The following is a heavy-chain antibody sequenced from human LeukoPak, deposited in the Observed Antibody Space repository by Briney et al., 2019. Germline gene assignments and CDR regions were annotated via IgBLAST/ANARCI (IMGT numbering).Heavy chain of an antibody. V-gene: IGHV4-34*01. CDR3: ATDCTNGVCHRFDY. CDR1: GGSFGGYY. J-gene: IGHJ4*02. CDR2: INHSGST. D-gene: IGHD2-8*01. Sequence: SETLSLTCAVYGGSFGGYYWSWIRQPPGKGLEWIGEINHSGSTNYNPSLKSRVTISVDTSKNQFSLKLSSVTAADTAVYYCATDCTNGVCHRFDYWGQGTLVTVSS.